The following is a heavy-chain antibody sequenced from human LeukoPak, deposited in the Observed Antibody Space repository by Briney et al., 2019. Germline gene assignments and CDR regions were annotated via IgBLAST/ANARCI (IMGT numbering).Heavy chain of an antibody. Sequence: PGGSLRLSCAASGVTLSTAWMSWVRQSPPKRLEWVGRIKSKTDGGTTDYAAPVKGRFTISRDDSKNTLYLQMNSLKTEGTAVYYCTTDGYSSSFTVYWGQGSLVTVSP. J-gene: IGHJ4*02. CDR3: TTDGYSSSFTVY. CDR2: IKSKTDGGTT. D-gene: IGHD6-13*01. V-gene: IGHV3-15*01. CDR1: GVTLSTAW.